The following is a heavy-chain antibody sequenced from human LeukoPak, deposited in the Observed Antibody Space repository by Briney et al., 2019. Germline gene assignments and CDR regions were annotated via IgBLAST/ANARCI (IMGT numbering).Heavy chain of an antibody. J-gene: IGHJ4*02. Sequence: SETLSLTCTVSGGSISSYYWSWFRQPPGKGLEWIGYIYYSGSTNYNPSLKSRVTISVDTSKNQFSLKLSSVTAADTAVYYCASGRDGYDIRSPFDYWGQGTLVTVSS. V-gene: IGHV4-59*08. CDR3: ASGRDGYDIRSPFDY. CDR2: IYYSGST. CDR1: GGSISSYY. D-gene: IGHD3-3*01.